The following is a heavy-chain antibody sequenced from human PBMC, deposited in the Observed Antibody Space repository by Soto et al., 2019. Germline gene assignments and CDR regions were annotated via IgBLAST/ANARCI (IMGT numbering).Heavy chain of an antibody. Sequence: QVQLQESGPGLVKPSETLSLTCTVSGGTISSWYWSWIRQPPGKGLEWIGYIYYSGSTNCNPSLKIRVPISVDTSKNQFSLKLSSVTAADTAVYYCARRYGSAIDYWGQGTLVTVSS. CDR2: IYYSGST. D-gene: IGHD1-26*01. CDR1: GGTISSWY. CDR3: ARRYGSAIDY. J-gene: IGHJ4*02. V-gene: IGHV4-59*08.